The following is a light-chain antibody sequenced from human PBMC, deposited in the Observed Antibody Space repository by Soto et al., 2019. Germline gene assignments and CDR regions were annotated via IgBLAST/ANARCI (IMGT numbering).Light chain of an antibody. CDR1: QSLSTW. J-gene: IGKJ1*01. V-gene: IGKV1-5*01. CDR2: DAS. CDR3: QQYSHYLT. Sequence: DSTTTQTPSTLFACVGDRVTIHCRASQSLSTWLAWYQQKPGKAPTLLIYDASTLESGVPSRFSGSGSGTEFTLTSSSLQPDDSATYYCQQYSHYLTFGQGTKVDI.